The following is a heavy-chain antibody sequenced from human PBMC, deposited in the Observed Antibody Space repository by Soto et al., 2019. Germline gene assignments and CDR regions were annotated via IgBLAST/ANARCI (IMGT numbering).Heavy chain of an antibody. CDR1: GDSVSSNSAA. J-gene: IGHJ6*03. Sequence: SQTLSLTCAISGDSVSSNSAAWNWIRQSPSRGLEWLGRTYYRSRWYNDYAVSVRSRITVNPDTSKNQFSLQLTSVTPEDTTVYYCAGTTSHYWYYMDVWGKGTTVTVSS. CDR3: AGTTSHYWYYMDV. CDR2: TYYRSRWYN. V-gene: IGHV6-1*01. D-gene: IGHD1-7*01.